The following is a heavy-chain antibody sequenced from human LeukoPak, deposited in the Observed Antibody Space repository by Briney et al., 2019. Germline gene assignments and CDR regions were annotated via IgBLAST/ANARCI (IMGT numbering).Heavy chain of an antibody. V-gene: IGHV1-18*01. CDR3: ARVNVAVGIRGVSDY. Sequence: ASVKVSCKASGYTFTSYGISWVRQAPGQGLEWMGWINANTGNTDYARKVQGRVTMTTEASTNTAYMELRSLRTDDTAVYYCARVNVAVGIRGVSDYWGQGTLVTVTT. CDR2: INANTGNT. J-gene: IGHJ4*02. CDR1: GYTFTSYG. D-gene: IGHD3-10*01.